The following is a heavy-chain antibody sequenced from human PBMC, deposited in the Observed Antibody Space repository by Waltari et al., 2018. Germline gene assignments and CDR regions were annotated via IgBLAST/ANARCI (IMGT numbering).Heavy chain of an antibody. CDR3: AGVSPNDYVWGSYPDAVDI. CDR2: IYTSGST. J-gene: IGHJ3*02. V-gene: IGHV4-4*07. Sequence: QVQLQESGPGLVKPSETLSLTCTVSGGSLSRYYWSWIRKPAGKGLEWIGRIYTSGSTNDNPSLKSRVTMSVDTSKNQCSLKLSSVTVADTAVDYCAGVSPNDYVWGSYPDAVDIWGQGTMVTVSS. D-gene: IGHD3-16*02. CDR1: GGSLSRYY.